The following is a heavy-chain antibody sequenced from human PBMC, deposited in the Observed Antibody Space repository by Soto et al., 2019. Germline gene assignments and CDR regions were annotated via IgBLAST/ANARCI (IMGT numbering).Heavy chain of an antibody. V-gene: IGHV4-30-2*01. CDR3: ARDVGYYVGGDGMDV. CDR1: GGSISSGGYS. J-gene: IGHJ6*02. Sequence: QLQLQESGSGLVKPSQTLSLTCAVSGGSISSGGYSWSWIRQPPGKGLEWIGYIYHSGSTYYNPSLESRVTISVDTSKIQFSLTLSSVTAADTAVYCDARDVGYYVGGDGMDVWGQGPTVTVSS. CDR2: IYHSGST. D-gene: IGHD3-10*02.